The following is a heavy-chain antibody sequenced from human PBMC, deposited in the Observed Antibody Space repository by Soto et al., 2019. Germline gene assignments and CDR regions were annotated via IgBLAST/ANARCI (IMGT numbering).Heavy chain of an antibody. Sequence: GGSLRLSCAASGFTFSSYAMSWVRQAPGKGLEWVSAISGSGGSTYYADSVKGRFTISRDNSKNTLYLQMNSLRAEDTAVYYCAKVGGKALWFGELYPFDYWGQGTLVTVSS. CDR1: GFTFSSYA. J-gene: IGHJ4*02. CDR2: ISGSGGST. V-gene: IGHV3-23*01. D-gene: IGHD3-10*01. CDR3: AKVGGKALWFGELYPFDY.